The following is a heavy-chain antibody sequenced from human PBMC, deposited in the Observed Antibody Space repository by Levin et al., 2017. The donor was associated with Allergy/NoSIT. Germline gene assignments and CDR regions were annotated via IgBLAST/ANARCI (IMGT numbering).Heavy chain of an antibody. V-gene: IGHV3-66*02. J-gene: IGHJ4*02. CDR1: GFTVSNNQ. Sequence: PGGSLRLSCAASGFTVSNNQMTWVRQAQGKGLEWVSVIYSGGGTHYADSVKGRFTISRDSSKNTLYLQMNSLRADDTAVYYCTRAPGANGDYWGQGTLVTVSS. CDR3: TRAPGANGDY. CDR2: IYSGGGT. D-gene: IGHD2-8*01.